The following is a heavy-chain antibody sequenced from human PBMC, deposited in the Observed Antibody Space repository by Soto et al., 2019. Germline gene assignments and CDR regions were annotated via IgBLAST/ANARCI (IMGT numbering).Heavy chain of an antibody. CDR1: GFTFSSYG. CDR2: ISYDGSNK. J-gene: IGHJ3*02. Sequence: QVQLVESGGGVVQPGRSLRLSCAASGFTFSSYGMHWVRQAPGKGLEWVAVISYDGSNKYYADSVKGRFTISRDNSKNTLYLQMNSLRADDTAVYYCAKDPSYDFWSGYYALDAFDIWGQGTMVTVSS. D-gene: IGHD3-3*01. CDR3: AKDPSYDFWSGYYALDAFDI. V-gene: IGHV3-30*18.